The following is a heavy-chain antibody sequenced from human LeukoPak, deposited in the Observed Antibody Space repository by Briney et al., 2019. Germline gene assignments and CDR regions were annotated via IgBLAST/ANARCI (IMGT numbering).Heavy chain of an antibody. CDR2: INHSGST. CDR1: GGSFSGYY. Sequence: SETLSLTCAVYGGSFSGYYWSWIRQPPGKGLEWIGEINHSGSTNYNPSLKSRVTISVDTSKNQFSLKLSSVTAADTAVYYCARLKGTSTSSVSPDDYWGQGTLVTVSS. CDR3: ARLKGTSTSSVSPDDY. J-gene: IGHJ4*02. V-gene: IGHV4-34*01. D-gene: IGHD1-14*01.